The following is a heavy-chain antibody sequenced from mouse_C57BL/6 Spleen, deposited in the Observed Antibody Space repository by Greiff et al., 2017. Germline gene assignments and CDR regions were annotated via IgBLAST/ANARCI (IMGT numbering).Heavy chain of an antibody. CDR1: GYAFSSYW. D-gene: IGHD1-1*01. J-gene: IGHJ1*03. CDR3: ARDDDGSSDWYFDV. CDR2: IYPGDGDT. Sequence: VQRVESGAELVKPGASVKISCKASGYAFSSYWMNWVKQRPGKGLEWIGQIYPGDGDTNYNGKFKGKATLTADKSSSTAYMQLSSLTSEDSAVYFCARDDDGSSDWYFDVWGTGTTVTVSS. V-gene: IGHV1-80*01.